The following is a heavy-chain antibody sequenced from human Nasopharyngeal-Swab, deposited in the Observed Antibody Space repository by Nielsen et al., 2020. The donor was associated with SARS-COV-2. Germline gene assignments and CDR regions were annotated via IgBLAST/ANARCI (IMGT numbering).Heavy chain of an antibody. J-gene: IGHJ6*02. CDR1: GGSISSYY. CDR3: ARDSVAGSSSAYYYGMDV. CDR2: IYYSGST. Sequence: SETLSLTCTVSGGSISSYYWSWIRQPPGKGLEWIGYIYYSGSTNYNPSLKSRVTISVDTSKNQFSLKLSSVTAADTAVYYCARDSVAGSSSAYYYGMDVWGQGTTVTVSS. D-gene: IGHD6-6*01. V-gene: IGHV4-59*13.